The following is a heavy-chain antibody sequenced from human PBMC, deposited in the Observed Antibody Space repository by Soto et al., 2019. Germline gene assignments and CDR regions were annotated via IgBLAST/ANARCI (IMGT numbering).Heavy chain of an antibody. CDR3: ARSSRSFGY. V-gene: IGHV4-31*03. CDR2: IYYSGST. CDR1: GGSMCSGGYY. Sequence: PSESMSVSCTVSGGSMCSGGYYWSWIRQHPGKGLEWIGYIYYSGSTYYNPSLKSRVTISVDTSKNQFSLKLSSVTAAVTAVYYCARSSRSFGYWGQGPLVTVSS. J-gene: IGHJ4*02. D-gene: IGHD2-15*01.